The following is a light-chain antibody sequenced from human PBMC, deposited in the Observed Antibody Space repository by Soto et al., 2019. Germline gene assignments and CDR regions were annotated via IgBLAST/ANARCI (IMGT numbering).Light chain of an antibody. Sequence: EIVMTQSPATLSVAPGERATLACRASQSVRNNLAWYQQKPGQAPRLLIYGASTRATGIPARFSGSGSGTEFTLTISSLQSEDFAVYYCQQHNNWPPINFGQGTRLEIK. J-gene: IGKJ5*01. CDR1: QSVRNN. CDR3: QQHNNWPPIN. CDR2: GAS. V-gene: IGKV3D-15*01.